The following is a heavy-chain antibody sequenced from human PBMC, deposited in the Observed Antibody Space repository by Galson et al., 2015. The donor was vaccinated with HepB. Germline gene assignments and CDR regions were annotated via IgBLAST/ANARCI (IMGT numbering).Heavy chain of an antibody. D-gene: IGHD5-24*01. Sequence: SVKVSCKASGFTFTSSAVQWVRQARGQRLEWIGWIVVGSGNTNYAQKFQERVTITRDMSTSTAYMELSSLRSEDTAVYYCAADGVEMATSAPFDYWGQGTLVTVSS. CDR2: IVVGSGNT. V-gene: IGHV1-58*01. CDR3: AADGVEMATSAPFDY. J-gene: IGHJ4*02. CDR1: GFTFTSSA.